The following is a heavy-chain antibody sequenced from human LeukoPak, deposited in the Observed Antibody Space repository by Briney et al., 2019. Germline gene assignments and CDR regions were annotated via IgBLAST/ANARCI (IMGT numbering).Heavy chain of an antibody. CDR1: GGTFSSYA. J-gene: IGHJ4*02. Sequence: SVKVSCKASGGTFSSYAISWVRQAPGQGLEWMGGIIPIFGTANYAQKFQGRVTITADKSTSTAYMELSSLRSEDTAVYYCARLAHYYGSGSYYNYFGYWGQGTLVTVSS. CDR2: IIPIFGTA. V-gene: IGHV1-69*06. CDR3: ARLAHYYGSGSYYNYFGY. D-gene: IGHD3-10*01.